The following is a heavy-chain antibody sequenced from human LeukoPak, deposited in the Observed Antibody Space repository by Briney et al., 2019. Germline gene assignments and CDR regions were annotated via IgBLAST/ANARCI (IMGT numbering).Heavy chain of an antibody. D-gene: IGHD3-10*01. V-gene: IGHV1-18*01. Sequence: ASVKVSCKASGYTFNSYGVNWVRQAPGQGLEWMGWISAYNGNTNYAQKLQGRVTMTTDTSAGTAYMELSSLRSEDTAVYYCARVSSRPYGSGTHGTMDVWGKGTTVTTSS. J-gene: IGHJ6*03. CDR3: ARVSSRPYGSGTHGTMDV. CDR1: GYTFNSYG. CDR2: ISAYNGNT.